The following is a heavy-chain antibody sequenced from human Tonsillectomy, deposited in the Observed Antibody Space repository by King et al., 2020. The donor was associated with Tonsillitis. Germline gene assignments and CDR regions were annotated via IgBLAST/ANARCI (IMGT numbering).Heavy chain of an antibody. CDR3: VREWLQMAADY. Sequence: QLVQSGAEVKQPGASVKVSCKASGYTFMNYQMHWVRQAPGEGLEWVGLINPDRGSTFYAQNFQGRVTMTRDTSTSTVYMELSSLRSDDTAVYYCVREWLQMAADYWGQGTPVTVSS. J-gene: IGHJ4*02. CDR2: INPDRGST. D-gene: IGHD5-18*01. V-gene: IGHV1-46*01. CDR1: GYTFMNYQ.